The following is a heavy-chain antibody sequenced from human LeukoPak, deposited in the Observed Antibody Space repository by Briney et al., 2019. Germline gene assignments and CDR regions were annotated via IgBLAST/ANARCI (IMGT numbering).Heavy chain of an antibody. CDR1: GGTFSSYA. D-gene: IGHD3-10*01. CDR3: ARDSSYGSGSYYNLDYFFDY. Sequence: SVKVSCKASGGTFSSYAISWVRQAPGQGLEWMGGIIPIFGTANYAQKFQGRVTITADESTSTAYMELSSLRSEDTAVYYCARDSSYGSGSYYNLDYFFDYWGQGTLVTVSS. J-gene: IGHJ4*02. V-gene: IGHV1-69*13. CDR2: IIPIFGTA.